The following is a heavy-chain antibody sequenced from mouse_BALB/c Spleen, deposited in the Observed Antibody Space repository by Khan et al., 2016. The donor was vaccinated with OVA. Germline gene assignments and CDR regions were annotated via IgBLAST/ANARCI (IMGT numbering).Heavy chain of an antibody. CDR2: ISTYSGNT. CDR3: ARPAYDGYYDY. Sequence: VQLQESGPELVRPGVSVKISCKGSGYTFTDYAMYWVKQSHAKSLEWIGLISTYSGNTNYNQKFKGKATMTVDKSSSTAYMELARLTSEDSAMYYCARPAYDGYYDYWGQGTTLTVSS. CDR1: GYTFTDYA. J-gene: IGHJ2*01. V-gene: IGHV1S137*01. D-gene: IGHD2-3*01.